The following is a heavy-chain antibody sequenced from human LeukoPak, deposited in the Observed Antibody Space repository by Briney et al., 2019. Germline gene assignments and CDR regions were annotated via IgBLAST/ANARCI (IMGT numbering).Heavy chain of an antibody. D-gene: IGHD6-6*01. CDR2: ISSSSSTI. J-gene: IGHJ3*02. CDR3: AREYSSSSGRAFDI. CDR1: GFTFNTYT. Sequence: GGSLRLSCAASGFTFNTYTLNWVRQAPGKGPEWVAYISSSSSTIYYADSVKGRFTISRDSGKNSLYLQMNSLTAEDTAVYYCAREYSSSSGRAFDIWGQGTMVTVSS. V-gene: IGHV3-48*01.